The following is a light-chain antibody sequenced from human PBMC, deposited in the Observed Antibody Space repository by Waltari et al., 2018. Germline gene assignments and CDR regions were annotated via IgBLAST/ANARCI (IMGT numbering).Light chain of an antibody. CDR1: SSDVGAHNY. Sequence: QSALTQPASVTGSPGQSTTISCTGSSSDVGAHNYVSWYQQHPGKVPKLLVFDVTHRPSGVSDRFSGSKSGNTASLTISGLQAEDEGDYYCSTYTTGVVFGGGTKLTVL. CDR3: STYTTGVV. V-gene: IGLV2-14*03. CDR2: DVT. J-gene: IGLJ2*01.